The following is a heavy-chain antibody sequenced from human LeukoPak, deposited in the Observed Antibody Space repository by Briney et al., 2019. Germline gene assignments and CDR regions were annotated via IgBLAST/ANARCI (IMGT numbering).Heavy chain of an antibody. Sequence: SETLSLTCTVSGGSISSYYWSWIRQPAGKGLEWIGRIYTSGSTNYNPSLKSRVTMSVDMSTNQFSLKLSSVTAADTAVYYCARQRAGYSSPPEPPHFDYWGQGTLVTVSS. V-gene: IGHV4-4*07. D-gene: IGHD6-13*01. CDR3: ARQRAGYSSPPEPPHFDY. J-gene: IGHJ4*02. CDR1: GGSISSYY. CDR2: IYTSGST.